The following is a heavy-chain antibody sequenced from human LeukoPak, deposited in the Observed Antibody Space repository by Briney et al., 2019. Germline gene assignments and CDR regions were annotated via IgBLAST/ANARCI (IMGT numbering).Heavy chain of an antibody. CDR1: GCSISSGSYY. J-gene: IGHJ3*02. V-gene: IGHV4-61*02. CDR2: IYTSGST. Sequence: SQTLSLTCTVSGCSISSGSYYWSWIRQPAGKGLEWIGRIYTSGSTNYNPSLKSRVTISVDTSKNQFSLKLSSVTAADTAVYYCARAFSTIFGVVQGAFDIWGQGTMVTVSS. CDR3: ARAFSTIFGVVQGAFDI. D-gene: IGHD3-3*01.